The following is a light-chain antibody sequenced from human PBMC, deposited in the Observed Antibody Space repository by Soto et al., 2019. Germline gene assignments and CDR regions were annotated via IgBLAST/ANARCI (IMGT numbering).Light chain of an antibody. CDR2: AAS. Sequence: DIQLTQSPSFLSASVGERVTITCRASQGISSYLAWYQQKPGKAPKLLIYAASTLQSGVPSRFSGSGSGTEFTLPISSLQPEDFATYYCQQFNSYPPPTFGPGTKVDIK. V-gene: IGKV1-9*01. J-gene: IGKJ3*01. CDR1: QGISSY. CDR3: QQFNSYPPPT.